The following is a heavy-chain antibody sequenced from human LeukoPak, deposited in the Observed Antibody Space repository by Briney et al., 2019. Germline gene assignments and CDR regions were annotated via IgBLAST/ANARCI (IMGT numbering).Heavy chain of an antibody. V-gene: IGHV5-10-1*01. CDR3: ARGGVRVTNAFDI. Sequence: PGESLKISCKGSGYIFTSYWISGVRQLPGKGVEWMGRIDPSDSYTNYSPSFQGHVTISADKSIRTAYLQWSSLGASDTPMFYCARGGVRVTNAFDIWGHGTMVSVSS. CDR2: IDPSDSYT. J-gene: IGHJ3*02. CDR1: GYIFTSYW. D-gene: IGHD1-26*01.